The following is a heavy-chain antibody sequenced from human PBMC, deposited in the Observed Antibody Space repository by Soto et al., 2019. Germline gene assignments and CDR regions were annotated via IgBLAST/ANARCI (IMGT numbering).Heavy chain of an antibody. CDR3: ASQTGTTGNYYYGMDV. V-gene: IGHV1-69*12. Sequence: QVQLVQSGAEVKKPGSSVKVSCKASGGTFSRYGISWVRQAPGQGLEWMGGIIPIFGTANYAQKFQGRVTITADESTSPASRELSSLRSEDTAGYYRASQTGTTGNYYYGMDVWGQGTTVTVSS. D-gene: IGHD1-1*01. CDR2: IIPIFGTA. J-gene: IGHJ6*02. CDR1: GGTFSRYG.